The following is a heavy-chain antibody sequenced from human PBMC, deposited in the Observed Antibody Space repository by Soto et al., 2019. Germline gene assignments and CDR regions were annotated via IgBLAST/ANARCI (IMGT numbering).Heavy chain of an antibody. D-gene: IGHD6-19*01. Sequence: EVQLLESGGGLGQSGGSLRLSCAVSGVTFSSYAMNWVRQAPGKGLEWVSSISRGGYTYHAESVKVRFTISRDNSKNTLYLQMNSLRAEDTAVYYCAKDVGSGSFKGYYYGMDVWGQGNTVTVSS. V-gene: IGHV3-23*01. CDR1: GVTFSSYA. J-gene: IGHJ6*02. CDR2: ISRGGYT. CDR3: AKDVGSGSFKGYYYGMDV.